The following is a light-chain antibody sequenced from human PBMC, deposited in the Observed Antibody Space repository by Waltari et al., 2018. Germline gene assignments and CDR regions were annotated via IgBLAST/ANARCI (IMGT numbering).Light chain of an antibody. J-gene: IGLJ3*02. Sequence: QLVLTQSPSASASLGASVKLTCTLSSGHSTNVIAWLQKRPEKGPRFVMKVNSDGSHSKGDEIPDRFSGSSSGAERYLTISSLQSEDEADYYCQTGGHGTWVFSGGTKLTVL. V-gene: IGLV4-69*01. CDR1: SGHSTNV. CDR2: VNSDGSH. CDR3: QTGGHGTWV.